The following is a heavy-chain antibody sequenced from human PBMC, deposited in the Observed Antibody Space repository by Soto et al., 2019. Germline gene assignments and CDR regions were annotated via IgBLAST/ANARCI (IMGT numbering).Heavy chain of an antibody. CDR2: ISSSSSTI. V-gene: IGHV3-48*01. J-gene: IGHJ4*02. CDR1: GFTFSSYS. D-gene: IGHD5-12*01. Sequence: GGSLRLSCAASGFTFSSYSMNWVRQAPGKGLEWVSYISSSSSTIYYADSVKGRFTISRDNAKNSLYLQMNSLRAEDTAVYYCARDPRITRGYFDYWGQGTLVTVSS. CDR3: ARDPRITRGYFDY.